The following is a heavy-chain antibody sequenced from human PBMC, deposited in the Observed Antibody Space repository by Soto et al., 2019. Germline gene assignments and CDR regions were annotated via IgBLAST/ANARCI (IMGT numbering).Heavy chain of an antibody. CDR3: ARDDGIGCSGGSCYFDY. CDR1: GYTFTSYG. CDR2: ISAYNGNT. Sequence: QVQLVQSGVEVKKPGASVKVSCKASGYTFTSYGISWVRQAPGQGLEWMGWISAYNGNTNYAQKLQGRVTMTTDTSTSTAYMELRSLRSDDTAVYYCARDDGIGCSGGSCYFDYWGQGTLVTVSS. V-gene: IGHV1-18*04. D-gene: IGHD2-15*01. J-gene: IGHJ4*02.